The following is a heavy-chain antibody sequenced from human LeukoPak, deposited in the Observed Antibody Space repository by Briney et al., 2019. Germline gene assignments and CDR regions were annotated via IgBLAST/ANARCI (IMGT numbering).Heavy chain of an antibody. CDR1: GYSFTSYY. J-gene: IGHJ4*02. CDR3: ARDRIRQLRYFDWLHKTFDY. D-gene: IGHD3-9*01. V-gene: IGHV1-46*01. Sequence: ASVKVSCKASGYSFTSYYIHWVRLAPGQGLEWMGVINPNGGSTRYAQKFQDRVTMTRDMSTSTVYMELSSLRSEDTAVYYCARDRIRQLRYFDWLHKTFDYWGQGTLVTVSS. CDR2: INPNGGST.